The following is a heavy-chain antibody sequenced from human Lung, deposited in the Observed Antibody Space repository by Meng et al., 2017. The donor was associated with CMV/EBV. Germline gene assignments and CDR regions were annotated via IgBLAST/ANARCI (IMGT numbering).Heavy chain of an antibody. CDR1: ASTFSRFW. V-gene: IGHV5-51*01. CDR3: ARRAQTRFDT. Sequence: ISCKGSASTFSRFWICWVRQMPGNVLEWMGIIYPCDSDTIYNPSFQGQVTISVDRSTSTVFLQWISLKASDTGMYYCARRAQTRFDTWGQGTLVTVSS. CDR2: IYPCDSDT. J-gene: IGHJ5*02.